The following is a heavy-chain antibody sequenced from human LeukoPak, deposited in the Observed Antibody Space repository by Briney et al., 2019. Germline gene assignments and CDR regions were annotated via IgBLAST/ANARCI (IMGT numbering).Heavy chain of an antibody. V-gene: IGHV1-69*13. D-gene: IGHD2-2*02. Sequence: SVKVSCKASGGTFSSYAISWVRQAPGQGLEWMGGIIPIFGTANYAQKFQGRVTITADESTSTAYMELSSLRAEDTAVYYCAKDRGGYCSSTSCYTDTDDNWFDPWGQGTLVTVSS. CDR1: GGTFSSYA. CDR3: AKDRGGYCSSTSCYTDTDDNWFDP. J-gene: IGHJ5*02. CDR2: IIPIFGTA.